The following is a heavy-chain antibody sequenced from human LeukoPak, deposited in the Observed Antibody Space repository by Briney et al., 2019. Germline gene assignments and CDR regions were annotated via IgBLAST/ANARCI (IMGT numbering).Heavy chain of an antibody. CDR1: GFTFSSFA. J-gene: IGHJ4*02. D-gene: IGHD2-2*01. V-gene: IGHV4-34*01. CDR3: AREELIDIVVVPAAIGHY. Sequence: GSLRLSCAASGFTFSSFARNWVRQAPGKGLEWIGEINHSGSTNYNPSLKSRVTISVDTSKNQFSLKLSSVTAADTAVYYCAREELIDIVVVPAAIGHYWGQGTLVTVSS. CDR2: INHSGST.